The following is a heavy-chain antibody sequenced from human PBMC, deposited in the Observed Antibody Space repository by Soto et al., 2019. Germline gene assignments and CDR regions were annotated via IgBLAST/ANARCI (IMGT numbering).Heavy chain of an antibody. Sequence: QLPLQESGPGLVKPSETLSLTCTVSGGSISSSTYYWGWIRQPPGKGLEWIGTIFYSGSTYYNPSLKSRVTISVDTSKNQFSLKLSSVTAADTAVYYCARQGGATFFDYWGQGTLVTVSS. CDR3: ARQGGATFFDY. V-gene: IGHV4-39*01. CDR2: IFYSGST. D-gene: IGHD1-26*01. J-gene: IGHJ4*02. CDR1: GGSISSSTYY.